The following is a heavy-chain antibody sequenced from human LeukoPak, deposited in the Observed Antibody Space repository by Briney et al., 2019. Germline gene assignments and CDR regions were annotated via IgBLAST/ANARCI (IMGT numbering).Heavy chain of an antibody. D-gene: IGHD3-22*01. CDR2: IYHSGST. V-gene: IGHV4-38-2*02. Sequence: SETLSLTCTVSGYSISSGYYWGWIRQPPGKGLEWIGSIYHSGSTYYNPSLESRVTLLVDTSKNQFSLRMRSVTAADTAFYYCAREAYYYDRTDSSRFPTFDYWGQGTLVTVSS. J-gene: IGHJ4*02. CDR3: AREAYYYDRTDSSRFPTFDY. CDR1: GYSISSGYY.